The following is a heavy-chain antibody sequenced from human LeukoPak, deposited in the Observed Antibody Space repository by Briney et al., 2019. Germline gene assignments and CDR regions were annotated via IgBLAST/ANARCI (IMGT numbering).Heavy chain of an antibody. CDR1: AGSISSYY. Sequence: LETLSLTCTVSAGSISSYYWSWIRQPPGKGLEWIGYIYSSGSTNYNPSLKSRVTISVDTSKNQFSLKLSSVTAADTAVYYCARVDEGGYYYYGMDVWGQGTTVTVSS. CDR3: ARVDEGGYYYYGMDV. V-gene: IGHV4-59*01. J-gene: IGHJ6*02. CDR2: IYSSGST. D-gene: IGHD3-16*01.